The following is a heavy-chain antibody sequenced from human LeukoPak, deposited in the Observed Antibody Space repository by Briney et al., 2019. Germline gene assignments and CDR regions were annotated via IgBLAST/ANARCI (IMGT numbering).Heavy chain of an antibody. CDR3: ARSFTMIVVVTRGAFDI. V-gene: IGHV3-7*01. Sequence: PGGSLRLSCAASGFTFSSYSMNWVRQAPGKGLEWVANIKQDRSEKYYVDSVKGRFTISRDNAKNSLYLQMNSLRAEDTAVYYCARSFTMIVVVTRGAFDIWGQGTMVTVSS. J-gene: IGHJ3*02. D-gene: IGHD3-22*01. CDR2: IKQDRSEK. CDR1: GFTFSSYS.